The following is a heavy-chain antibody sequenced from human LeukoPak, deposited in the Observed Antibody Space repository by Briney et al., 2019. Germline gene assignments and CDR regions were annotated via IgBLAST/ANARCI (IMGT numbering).Heavy chain of an antibody. J-gene: IGHJ6*02. CDR3: ARELATYYYYGMDV. CDR2: IWYDGSNK. Sequence: GGSLRLSCAASGFTFSSYGMHWVRQAPGKGLEWVAVIWYDGSNKYYADSVKGRLTISRDNSKNTLYLQMNSLRAEDTAVYYCARELATYYYYGMDVWGQGTTVTVSS. CDR1: GFTFSSYG. V-gene: IGHV3-33*01.